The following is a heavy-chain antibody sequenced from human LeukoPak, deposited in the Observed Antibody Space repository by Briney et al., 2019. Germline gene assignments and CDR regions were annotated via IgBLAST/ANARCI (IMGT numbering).Heavy chain of an antibody. CDR3: ARASSSHWHYWYFDL. J-gene: IGHJ2*01. D-gene: IGHD6-13*01. V-gene: IGHV3-48*04. CDR1: GFTFSSYT. Sequence: GGSPRLSCAASGFTFSSYTMNWVRQAPGKGLEWISYISSSGGVIYYADSVKGRFSISRDNAKNVVFLQMNSLRAEDTAVYYCARASSSHWHYWYFDLWGRGSLVTVSS. CDR2: ISSSGGVI.